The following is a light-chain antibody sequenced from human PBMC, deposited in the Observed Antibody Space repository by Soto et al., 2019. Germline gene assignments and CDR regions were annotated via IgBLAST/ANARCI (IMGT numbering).Light chain of an antibody. Sequence: EIVLTQSPGTLSLSPGERVALSCRASQSVSSTSIAWYQQKPGQAPRLLIYDSSSRATDIPDRFSGSGSGTDFTLTISRLEHEDFAVYYCQQYGGSPPKYTFGQGTKLEIK. V-gene: IGKV3-20*01. J-gene: IGKJ2*01. CDR1: QSVSSTS. CDR2: DSS. CDR3: QQYGGSPPKYT.